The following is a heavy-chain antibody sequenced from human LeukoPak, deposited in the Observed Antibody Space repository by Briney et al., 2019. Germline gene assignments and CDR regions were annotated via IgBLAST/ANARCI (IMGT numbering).Heavy chain of an antibody. V-gene: IGHV1-8*01. J-gene: IGHJ3*02. CDR2: MNPNSGDT. Sequence: ASVKVSCKASGYTFTSYDINWVRQATGQGLEWMGWMNPNSGDTGYPQKFQDRVTMTRDTSITTAYMELSSLRSDDTAVYYCARSLTDILTGYYPDAFDIWGQGTMVTVSS. CDR3: ARSLTDILTGYYPDAFDI. CDR1: GYTFTSYD. D-gene: IGHD3-9*01.